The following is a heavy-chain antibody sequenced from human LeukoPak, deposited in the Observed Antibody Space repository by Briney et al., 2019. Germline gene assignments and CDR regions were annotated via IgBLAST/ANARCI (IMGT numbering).Heavy chain of an antibody. CDR3: AKDPTPNGYYFDY. CDR1: GFTFSSYG. D-gene: IGHD3-16*01. J-gene: IGHJ4*02. V-gene: IGHV3-30*18. Sequence: GRSLRLSCAASGFTFSSYGMHWVRQAPGKGLEWVAVISYDGSNKYYADSVKGRFTISRDNSKNTLYLQMNSLRAEDTAVYYCAKDPTPNGYYFDYWGQGTLVTVSS. CDR2: ISYDGSNK.